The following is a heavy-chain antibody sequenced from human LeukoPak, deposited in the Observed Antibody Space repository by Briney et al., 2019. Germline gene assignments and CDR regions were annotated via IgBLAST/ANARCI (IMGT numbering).Heavy chain of an antibody. CDR1: GFTFSSYG. V-gene: IGHV3-23*01. CDR3: TRWDGFGSD. D-gene: IGHD3-10*01. Sequence: PGGSLRLSCAASGFTFSSYGVTWVRQAPGKGLEWVSGFSNSGATHYADSVKGRFTISRDNSKNTLYLQMNSLRTEDTAVYYCTRWDGFGSDWGQGTLVTVSS. CDR2: FSNSGAT. J-gene: IGHJ4*02.